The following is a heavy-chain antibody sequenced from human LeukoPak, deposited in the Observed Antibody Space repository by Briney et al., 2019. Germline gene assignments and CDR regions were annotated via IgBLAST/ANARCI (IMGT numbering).Heavy chain of an antibody. CDR2: IYSGGTT. J-gene: IGHJ5*02. CDR1: GFTVSSNY. V-gene: IGHV3-66*01. CDR3: ARGVTPDWFDP. Sequence: PGGSLRLSCAASGFTVSSNYMSWVRQAPGKGLEWVSVIYSGGTTYYADSVKGRFTISRDNSKNTLYLQMNRLRAEDTAVYYCARGVTPDWFDPWGRGTLVTVSS. D-gene: IGHD2-21*02.